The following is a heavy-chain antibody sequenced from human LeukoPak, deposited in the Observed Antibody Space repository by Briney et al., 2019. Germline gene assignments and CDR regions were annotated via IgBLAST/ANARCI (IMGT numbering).Heavy chain of an antibody. J-gene: IGHJ5*02. CDR1: GGSFSGYY. CDR3: ARDSLTMVRGLNWFDP. V-gene: IGHV4-34*01. Sequence: PSETLSLTCAVYGGSFSGYYWSWIRQPPGKGLEWIGEINHSGSTNYNPSLKSRVTISVDTSKNQFSLKLSSVTAADTAVYYCARDSLTMVRGLNWFDPWGQGTLVTVSS. CDR2: INHSGST. D-gene: IGHD3-10*01.